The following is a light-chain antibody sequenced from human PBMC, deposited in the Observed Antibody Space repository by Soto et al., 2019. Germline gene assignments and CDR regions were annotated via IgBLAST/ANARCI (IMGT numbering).Light chain of an antibody. CDR2: EVN. J-gene: IGLJ2*01. V-gene: IGLV2-14*01. Sequence: QSALTQPASVSGSPGQSITISCTGTSSDVGGYNYVSWYQQHPGKAPRLMIYEVNNRPSGVSNRFSGSKSGNTASLTISGLQAEDEADYYCSSYTRSSTLIAFGGGTKLTVL. CDR3: SSYTRSSTLIA. CDR1: SSDVGGYNY.